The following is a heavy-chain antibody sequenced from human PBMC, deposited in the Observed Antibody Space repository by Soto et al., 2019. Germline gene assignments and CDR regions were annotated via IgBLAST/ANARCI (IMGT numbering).Heavy chain of an antibody. CDR1: GYTLTELS. CDR3: ATFSGYYDSSGYSNWFDP. Sequence: VKVSCKVSGYTLTELSMHWVRQAPGKGLEWMGGFDPEDGETIYAQKFQGRVTMTEDTSTDTAYMELSSLRSEDTAVYYCATFSGYYDSSGYSNWFDPWGQGTLVTV. D-gene: IGHD3-22*01. J-gene: IGHJ5*02. CDR2: FDPEDGET. V-gene: IGHV1-24*01.